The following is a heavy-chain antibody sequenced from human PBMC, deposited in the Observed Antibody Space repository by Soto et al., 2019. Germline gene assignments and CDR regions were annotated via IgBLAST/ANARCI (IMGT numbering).Heavy chain of an antibody. Sequence: QPGGSLRLSCAASGFTFSSYGMHWVRQDPGKGLEWVAVISYDGSNKYYADSVKGRFTISRDNSKNTLYLQMNSLRAEDTAVYYCAKDRARQWLVTLFDYWGQGTLVTVSS. D-gene: IGHD6-19*01. CDR2: ISYDGSNK. CDR3: AKDRARQWLVTLFDY. J-gene: IGHJ4*02. CDR1: GFTFSSYG. V-gene: IGHV3-30*18.